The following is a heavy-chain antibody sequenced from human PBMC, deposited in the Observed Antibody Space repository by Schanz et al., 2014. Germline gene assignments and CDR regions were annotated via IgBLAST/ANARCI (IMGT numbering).Heavy chain of an antibody. CDR3: ALREKPYGPFAS. D-gene: IGHD3-10*01. Sequence: LQLQESGSGLMKPSQTLSLTCAVSGGSISSCGYSWNWIRQSPGKGLEWIGYIYYSGNTYYNPSLKSRVTISVDRSKNQFSLSLDSVTAADTAVYYCALREKPYGPFASWGQGALVTVSS. CDR2: IYYSGNT. V-gene: IGHV4-30-2*06. J-gene: IGHJ4*02. CDR1: GGSISSCGYS.